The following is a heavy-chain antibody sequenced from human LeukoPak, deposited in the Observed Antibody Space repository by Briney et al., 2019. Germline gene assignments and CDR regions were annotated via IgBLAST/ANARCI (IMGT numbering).Heavy chain of an antibody. V-gene: IGHV3-66*01. CDR2: IYSGGST. J-gene: IGHJ3*02. D-gene: IGHD3-22*01. CDR3: ARDISSGYYDAFDI. Sequence: GGSLRLSCAASGFTFSNHWMHWVRQAPGKGLEWVSIIYSGGSTYYADSVKGRFTISRDNSKNTLYLQMNSLRAEDTAVYYCARDISSGYYDAFDIWGQGTMVTVSS. CDR1: GFTFSNHW.